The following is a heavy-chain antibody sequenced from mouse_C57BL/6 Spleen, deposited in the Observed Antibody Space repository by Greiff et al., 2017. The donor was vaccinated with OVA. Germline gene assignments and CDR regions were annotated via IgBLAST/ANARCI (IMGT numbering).Heavy chain of an antibody. D-gene: IGHD2-3*01. CDR1: GYTFTGYW. CDR2: ILPGSGST. Sequence: VQVVESGAELMKPGASVKLSCKATGYTFTGYWIEWVKQRPGHGLEWIGEILPGSGSTPYTEKFKGKATFTADTSSNTAYMQHRGLTTDDSAIYYCARANYDGYSYWDFDFWGTGTTVTVSS. V-gene: IGHV1-9*01. CDR3: ARANYDGYSYWDFDF. J-gene: IGHJ1*03.